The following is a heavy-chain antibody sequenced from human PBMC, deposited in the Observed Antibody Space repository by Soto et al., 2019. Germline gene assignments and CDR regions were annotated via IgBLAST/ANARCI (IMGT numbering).Heavy chain of an antibody. CDR1: GFTFSNYG. CDR3: ARDIESVTAKHFFYYYAMDV. J-gene: IGHJ6*02. V-gene: IGHV1-18*01. D-gene: IGHD2-8*01. Sequence: ASVKVSCKASGFTFSNYGPNWVRQAPGQGLEWMGWVSANNGHTNYAQNLQGRVSMTTDTSTSTAYMELRGLRFDDTAVYYCARDIESVTAKHFFYYYAMDVWGQGTTVTVSS. CDR2: VSANNGHT.